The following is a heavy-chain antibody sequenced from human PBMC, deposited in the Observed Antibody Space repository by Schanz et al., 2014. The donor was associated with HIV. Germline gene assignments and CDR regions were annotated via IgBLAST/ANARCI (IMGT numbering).Heavy chain of an antibody. CDR3: ARDVEHSSIGVPMDV. D-gene: IGHD6-6*01. CDR1: GFSFSVYS. V-gene: IGHV3-21*01. Sequence: VQLVESGGGLVQPGGSLRLSCAASGFSFSVYSMNWVRQAPGKGLEWVSSISSSSSFIYYADSVKGRFTIARDNTKNSLFLQMNSLRAEDTAVYYCARDVEHSSIGVPMDVWGQGTTVAVSS. J-gene: IGHJ6*02. CDR2: ISSSSSFI.